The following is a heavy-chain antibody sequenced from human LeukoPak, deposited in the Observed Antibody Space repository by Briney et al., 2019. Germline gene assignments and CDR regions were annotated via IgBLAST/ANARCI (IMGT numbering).Heavy chain of an antibody. CDR3: AKTSIAVAGTGLLDY. Sequence: ALLLSCAASGLTFDDYAMHWGRPAPGKGLEWVAGSSWNSGSIGYADSVKGRFTISRANAKTSLYLQMNSLRAEDTALYYCAKTSIAVAGTGLLDYWGQGTLVTVSS. D-gene: IGHD6-19*01. CDR2: SSWNSGSI. V-gene: IGHV3-9*01. CDR1: GLTFDDYA. J-gene: IGHJ4*02.